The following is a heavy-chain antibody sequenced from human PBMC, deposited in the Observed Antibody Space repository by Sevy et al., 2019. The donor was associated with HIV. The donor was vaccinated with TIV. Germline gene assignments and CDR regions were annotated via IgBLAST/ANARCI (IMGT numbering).Heavy chain of an antibody. CDR2: IRSKAYGGTT. CDR3: TSRQQMTMIVGVRDY. CDR1: GFTFGDYA. J-gene: IGHJ4*02. D-gene: IGHD3-22*01. Sequence: GGSLRLSCTASGFTFGDYAMSWVRQAPGKGLEWVGFIRSKAYGGTTEYAASVKGRFTISRDDSKSIAYLQMNSLKTEDTAVYYCTSRQQMTMIVGVRDYWGQGTLVTVSS. V-gene: IGHV3-49*04.